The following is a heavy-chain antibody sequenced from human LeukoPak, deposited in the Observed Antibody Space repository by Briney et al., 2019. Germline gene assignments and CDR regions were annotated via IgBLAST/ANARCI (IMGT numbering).Heavy chain of an antibody. J-gene: IGHJ4*02. CDR3: GRFTRSGDSVY. Sequence: GGSLRLSCAASGFTFSSYWMSWVRQAPGKGLEWVANIKQDGSEKQYVESVKGRFAISRDNAENSLYLQMNSLKAEDTAVYYCGRFTRSGDSVYWGQGTLVTVSS. V-gene: IGHV3-7*04. CDR1: GFTFSSYW. D-gene: IGHD7-27*01. CDR2: IKQDGSEK.